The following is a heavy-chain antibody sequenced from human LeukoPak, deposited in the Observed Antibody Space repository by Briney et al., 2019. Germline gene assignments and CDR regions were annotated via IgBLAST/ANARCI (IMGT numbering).Heavy chain of an antibody. D-gene: IGHD3-10*01. J-gene: IGHJ4*02. CDR1: GGSISSYY. Sequence: SETLSLTCTVSGGSISSYYWSWIRQPPGKGLEWIGYIYYSGSTYYNPSLKSRVTISVDTSKNQFSLKLSSVTAADTAVYYCARYRITMVRGVIAPSYYFDYWGQGTLVTVSS. CDR3: ARYRITMVRGVIAPSYYFDY. CDR2: IYYSGST. V-gene: IGHV4-30-4*01.